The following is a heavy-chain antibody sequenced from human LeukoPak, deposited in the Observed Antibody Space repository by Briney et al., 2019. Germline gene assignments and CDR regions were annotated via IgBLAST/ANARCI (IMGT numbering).Heavy chain of an antibody. J-gene: IGHJ4*02. V-gene: IGHV4-38-2*02. CDR3: ARRFYDSSGYYPTFDY. D-gene: IGHD3-22*01. Sequence: SETLSLTCTVSGYSISSGYYWGWIRQPPVKGLEWIGSSYHSGSTYYNPSLKSRVTISVDTSKNQFSLKLSSVTAADTAVYYCARRFYDSSGYYPTFDYWGQGTLVTVSS. CDR1: GYSISSGYY. CDR2: SYHSGST.